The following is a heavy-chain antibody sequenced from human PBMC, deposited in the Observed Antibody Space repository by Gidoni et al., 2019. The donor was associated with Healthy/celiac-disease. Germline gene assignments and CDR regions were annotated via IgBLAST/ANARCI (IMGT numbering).Heavy chain of an antibody. V-gene: IGHV3-33*01. Sequence: QVQLVESGGGVVQPGRSLRLPCAASGFIFSSYGMHWVRQAPVKGLEWVAVIWYNGSNKYYADSVKGRFTISRDNSKNTLYLQMNSLRAEDTAVYYCARDKAPGSTAMVFDYWGQGTLVTVSS. CDR3: ARDKAPGSTAMVFDY. J-gene: IGHJ4*02. D-gene: IGHD5-18*01. CDR2: IWYNGSNK. CDR1: GFIFSSYG.